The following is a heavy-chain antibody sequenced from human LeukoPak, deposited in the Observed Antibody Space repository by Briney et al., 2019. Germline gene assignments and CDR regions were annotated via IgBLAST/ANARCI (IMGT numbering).Heavy chain of an antibody. CDR1: GYTFTSYY. CDR2: INPSGGST. V-gene: IGHV1-46*01. CDR3: ARENWNYAGAYYYYGMDV. J-gene: IGHJ6*02. D-gene: IGHD1-7*01. Sequence: ASVKVSCKASGYTFTSYYMHWVRQAPGQGLEWMGIINPSGGSTSYAQKFQGRVTMTRDTSTSTVYMGLSSLRSEDTAVYYCARENWNYAGAYYYYGMDVWGQGTTVTVSS.